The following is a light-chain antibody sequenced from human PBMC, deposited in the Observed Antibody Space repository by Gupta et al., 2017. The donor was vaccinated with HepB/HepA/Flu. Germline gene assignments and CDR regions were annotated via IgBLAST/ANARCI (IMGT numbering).Light chain of an antibody. CDR2: GAS. CDR3: QQYNNWPPLT. CDR1: QSVSSN. J-gene: IGKJ4*01. Sequence: EIVMTQSPATLSVSPGERATLSCRASQSVSSNLAWYQQKPGQAPRLLIYGASTRATGIPARFSGSGSGTEFTLTISSRQSEDLAVYYCQQYNNWPPLTFGGGTKVEIK. V-gene: IGKV3-15*01.